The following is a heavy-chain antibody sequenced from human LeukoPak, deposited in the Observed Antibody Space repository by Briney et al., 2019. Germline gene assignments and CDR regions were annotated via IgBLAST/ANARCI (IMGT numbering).Heavy chain of an antibody. D-gene: IGHD3-16*02. J-gene: IGHJ4*02. V-gene: IGHV3-23*01. CDR1: GFTFSSFA. Sequence: GSLRLSCAASGFTFSSFAMSWVRQAPGKGLEWVSSISGSGESTYYADYVKGRFTVSRDNSKNTLNLQLNSVRAEDTAVYYCAKDAIGQYRPYYFDCWGQGTLVTVSS. CDR2: ISGSGEST. CDR3: AKDAIGQYRPYYFDC.